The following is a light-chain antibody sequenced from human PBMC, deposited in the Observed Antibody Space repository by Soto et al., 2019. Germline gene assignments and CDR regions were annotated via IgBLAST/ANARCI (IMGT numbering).Light chain of an antibody. Sequence: QSALTQPASVSASPGQSITISCTGTSSNVGTYDLVSWYQHHPDKAPKLIIYEGTKRPSGISSRFSGSKSGNTASLTISGLQAEADADYYCCSFAVGAALVFGGGTKLTVL. CDR3: CSFAVGAALV. CDR2: EGT. CDR1: SSNVGTYDL. J-gene: IGLJ2*01. V-gene: IGLV2-23*01.